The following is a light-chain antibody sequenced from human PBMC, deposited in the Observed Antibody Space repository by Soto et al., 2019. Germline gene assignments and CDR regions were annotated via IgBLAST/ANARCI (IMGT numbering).Light chain of an antibody. V-gene: IGKV3-15*01. Sequence: EVWMSQSPANLSVSPGERATLSCRASQSVSSNLAWYQQKPGQAPRLLIYGASTRATGIPARFSGSGSGTEFTLTISSLQSEDFAVYYCQQYNNWTPPTLGGGTKVDIK. CDR2: GAS. CDR1: QSVSSN. J-gene: IGKJ4*01. CDR3: QQYNNWTPPT.